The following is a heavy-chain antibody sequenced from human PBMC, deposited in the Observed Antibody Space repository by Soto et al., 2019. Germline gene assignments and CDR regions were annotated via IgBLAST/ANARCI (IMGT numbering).Heavy chain of an antibody. CDR1: GGSFSGYY. CDR2: INHSGST. J-gene: IGHJ4*02. V-gene: IGHV4-34*01. CDR3: ARVRYYYDSRIDY. Sequence: SETLSLTCAVYGGSFSGYYWSWIRQPPGKGLEWIGEINHSGSTNYNPSLKSRVTISVDTSKNQFSLKLSSVTAADTAVYYCARVRYYYDSRIDYWGQGTLVTGSS. D-gene: IGHD3-22*01.